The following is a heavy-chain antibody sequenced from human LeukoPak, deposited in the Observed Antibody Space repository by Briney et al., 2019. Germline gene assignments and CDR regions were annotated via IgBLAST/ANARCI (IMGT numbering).Heavy chain of an antibody. D-gene: IGHD3-22*01. V-gene: IGHV1-46*01. CDR1: GYTFTSYY. CDR2: INPSGGST. CDR3: ARTYYYDSSGYYDDAFYI. Sequence: ASVKVSCKASGYTFTSYYMHWVRQAPGQGLEWMGIINPSGGSTSYAQKFQGRVTMTRDMSTSTVYMELSSLRSEDTAVYYCARTYYYDSSGYYDDAFYIWGQGTMFTVSS. J-gene: IGHJ3*02.